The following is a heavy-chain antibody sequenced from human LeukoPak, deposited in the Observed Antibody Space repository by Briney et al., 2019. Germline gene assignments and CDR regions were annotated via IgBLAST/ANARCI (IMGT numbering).Heavy chain of an antibody. Sequence: GGSLRLSCAASGFTFSSYAMSWVRQAPGKGLEWVSAISGGGGSTYYADSVKGRFTISRDNSKNTLYLQMNSLRAEDTAVYYCAKDPGVWDCSGGRCYLSFFDYWGQGTLVTVSS. CDR1: GFTFSSYA. CDR2: ISGGGGST. CDR3: AKDPGVWDCSGGRCYLSFFDY. D-gene: IGHD2-15*01. V-gene: IGHV3-23*01. J-gene: IGHJ4*02.